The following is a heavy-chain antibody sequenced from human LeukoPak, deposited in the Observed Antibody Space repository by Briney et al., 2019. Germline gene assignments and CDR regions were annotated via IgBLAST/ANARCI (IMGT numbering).Heavy chain of an antibody. V-gene: IGHV4-39*01. CDR3: ARGVRYYYDSSGYLQAGPYNWFDP. Sequence: SETLSLTCTVSGGSISSSSYYWGWIRQPPGKGLEWIGSIYYSGSTYYNPSLKSRVTISVDTSKNQFSLKLSSVTAADTAVYYCARGVRYYYDSSGYLQAGPYNWFDPWGQGTLVTVSS. J-gene: IGHJ5*02. CDR2: IYYSGST. D-gene: IGHD3-22*01. CDR1: GGSISSSSYY.